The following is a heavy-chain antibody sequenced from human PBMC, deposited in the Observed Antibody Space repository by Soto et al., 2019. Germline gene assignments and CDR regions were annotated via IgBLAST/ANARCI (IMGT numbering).Heavy chain of an antibody. V-gene: IGHV3-30*03. CDR3: ASCERFPRVGVDYYALDV. J-gene: IGHJ6*02. CDR1: GFTINRND. D-gene: IGHD3-3*01. CDR2: MSFDGNHQ. Sequence: QVHLVESGGGVVQPGGSLRLSCAASGFTINRNDMYWVRQAPGKGLEWVAVMSFDGNHQHYADSVKGRFTISRDNSKNTLSLEMNSLRRDDTAVYYCASCERFPRVGVDYYALDVWGQGTTVIFSS.